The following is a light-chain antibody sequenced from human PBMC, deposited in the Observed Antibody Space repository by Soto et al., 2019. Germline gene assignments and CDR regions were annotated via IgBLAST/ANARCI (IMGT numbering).Light chain of an antibody. V-gene: IGKV3-20*01. Sequence: IVLTQSPGTLSLSPGERTTLSCRASQSISRYLAWYQQKPGQGPRLLIYGASSRATGTPDRFSGSGSGTDFTLTINRLEPEDFALYYCQQYGSSPPTFGQGTKVE. CDR3: QQYGSSPPT. CDR1: QSISRY. J-gene: IGKJ1*01. CDR2: GAS.